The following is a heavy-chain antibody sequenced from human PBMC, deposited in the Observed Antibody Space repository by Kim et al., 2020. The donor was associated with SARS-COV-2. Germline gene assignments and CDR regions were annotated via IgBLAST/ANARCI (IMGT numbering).Heavy chain of an antibody. CDR1: GFTSTSGW. D-gene: IGHD6-19*01. V-gene: IGHV3-7*05. J-gene: IGHJ1*01. CDR2: IKYDGSET. CDR3: AGGGGWLIEH. Sequence: GGSLRLSCAASGFTSTSGWMNWVRQTPGKGLEWVALIKYDGSETKYVDSVKGRFTISRDSAIMYLQMNSLRAEDTALYYCAGGGGWLIEHWGRGTPVTVSS.